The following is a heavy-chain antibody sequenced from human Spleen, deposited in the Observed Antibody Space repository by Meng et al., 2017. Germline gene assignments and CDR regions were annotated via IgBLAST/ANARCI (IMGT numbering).Heavy chain of an antibody. CDR2: INPSGGST. D-gene: IGHD1-1*01. Sequence: ASVKVSCKASGYTFTSYYMHWVRQAPGQGPEWMGKINPSGGSTTYAQKFQGRVTMTRDTSTSTVYMELSSLRSEDTDVYYFARGRTTGTTYFDYWGQGTLVTVSS. J-gene: IGHJ4*02. CDR3: ARGRTTGTTYFDY. V-gene: IGHV1-46*01. CDR1: GYTFTSYY.